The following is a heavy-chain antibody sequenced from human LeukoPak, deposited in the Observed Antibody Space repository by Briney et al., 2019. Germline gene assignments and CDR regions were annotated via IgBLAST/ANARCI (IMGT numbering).Heavy chain of an antibody. CDR1: GFTFSSYA. CDR2: ISYDGSNK. CDR3: ARGGYSSTSCYHY. J-gene: IGHJ4*02. V-gene: IGHV3-30-3*01. D-gene: IGHD2-2*01. Sequence: PGRSLRLSCAASGFTFSSYAMHWVRQAPGKGLEWVAVISYDGSNKYYADSVKGRFTISRDNAKNSLYLQMNSLRAEDTAVYYCARGGYSSTSCYHYWGQGTLVTVSS.